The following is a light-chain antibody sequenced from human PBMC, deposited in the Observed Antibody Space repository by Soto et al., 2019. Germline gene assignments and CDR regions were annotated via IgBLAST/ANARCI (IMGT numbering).Light chain of an antibody. CDR3: GTWDISLSVV. CDR1: SSNIGNNY. Sequence: QSVLTQAPSVSAAPGQKVTISCSGSSSNIGNNYVSWYQQLPGTAPKLLIYENNKRPSGIPDRFSGSKSGTSATLGITGLQTGDEADYYCGTWDISLSVVFGGGTQLTVL. J-gene: IGLJ2*01. V-gene: IGLV1-51*02. CDR2: ENN.